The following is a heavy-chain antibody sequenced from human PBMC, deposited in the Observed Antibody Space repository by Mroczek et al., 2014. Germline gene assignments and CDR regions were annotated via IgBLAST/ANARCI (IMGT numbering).Heavy chain of an antibody. CDR2: ISSNGGST. V-gene: IGHV3-64*01. D-gene: IGHD3-10*01. J-gene: IGHJ4*02. Sequence: ESGGDLVQPGGSLRLSCAASGFTFSSYAMHWVRQALGKGLEYVSAISSNGGSTYYANSVKGRFTISRDNSKNTLYLQVGSLEPEDMAVYYCARGRGSGSYDFDYWGQGTLVTVSS. CDR3: ARGRGSGSYDFDY. CDR1: GFTFSSYA.